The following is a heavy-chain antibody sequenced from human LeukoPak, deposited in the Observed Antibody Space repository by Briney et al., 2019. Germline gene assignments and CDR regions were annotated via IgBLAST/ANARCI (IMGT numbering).Heavy chain of an antibody. CDR1: GYSISSGYY. CDR2: IYHSGST. D-gene: IGHD3-16*02. J-gene: IGHJ6*03. CDR3: AKNTISGGHYQYYMDV. V-gene: IGHV4-38-2*02. Sequence: PSETLSLTCTVSGYSISSGYYWGWIRQPPGKGLEWIGSIYHSGSTYYNPSLKSRVTISVDTSKNQFSLKLSSVTAADTAVYYCAKNTISGGHYQYYMDVWGKGTTVTVSS.